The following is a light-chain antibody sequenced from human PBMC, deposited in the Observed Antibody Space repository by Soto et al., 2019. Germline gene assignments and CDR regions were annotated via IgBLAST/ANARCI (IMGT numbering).Light chain of an antibody. J-gene: IGKJ1*01. V-gene: IGKV3-20*01. CDR3: QQYGSSPPWT. Sequence: EIVLTQSPGTLSLSPGERATLSCRASQSVTSSYLAWYQLKPGQAPRLLIYGASSRAIGIPDRFSGSGSGTDFTLTISRLEPEDFAVYYCQQYGSSPPWTFGQGTKVDIK. CDR2: GAS. CDR1: QSVTSSY.